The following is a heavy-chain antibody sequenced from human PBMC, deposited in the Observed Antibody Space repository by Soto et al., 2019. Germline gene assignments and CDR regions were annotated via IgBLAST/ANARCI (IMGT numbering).Heavy chain of an antibody. CDR1: GYSFTSLD. Sequence: ASVKVSCKASGYSFTSLDINWVRQTAGRGLEWMGWMEPSTGRTGYAQKFQGRVTMTRDTSINTAYMELTTLTSDDTAFYYCARGVSAGVDYWGQGTLVTVSS. D-gene: IGHD1-26*01. CDR2: MEPSTGRT. V-gene: IGHV1-8*01. J-gene: IGHJ4*02. CDR3: ARGVSAGVDY.